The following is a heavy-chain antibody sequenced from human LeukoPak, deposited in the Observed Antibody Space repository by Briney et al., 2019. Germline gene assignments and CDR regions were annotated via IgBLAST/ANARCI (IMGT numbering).Heavy chain of an antibody. Sequence: PSETLSLTCTVSGYSISSGYNWDWIRQPPGKGLEWIGSIYHSGSTYYNPSLKSRVTISVDTSNDQFSLKLSSVTAADTAVYYCARGQYLVYWGQGTLVTVSS. CDR1: GYSISSGYN. CDR3: ARGQYLVY. V-gene: IGHV4-38-2*02. D-gene: IGHD2-2*01. CDR2: IYHSGST. J-gene: IGHJ4*02.